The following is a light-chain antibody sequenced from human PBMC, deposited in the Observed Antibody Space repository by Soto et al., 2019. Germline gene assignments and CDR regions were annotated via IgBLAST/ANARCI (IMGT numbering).Light chain of an antibody. V-gene: IGKV1-5*01. CDR1: QSISRQ. CDR3: QHYSLVWA. Sequence: DIQMTQSPSTLSSSVADRVIITFRASQSISRQLAWYQQKPGKAPKVLIYDDSTLESGVPSRFSGSGSETEFTLTISSLQPDDFATYYCQHYSLVWAFGQGTKV. CDR2: DDS. J-gene: IGKJ1*01.